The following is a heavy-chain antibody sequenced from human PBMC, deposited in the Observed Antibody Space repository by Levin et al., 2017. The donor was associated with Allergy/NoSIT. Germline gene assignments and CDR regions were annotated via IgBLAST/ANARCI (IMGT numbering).Heavy chain of an antibody. J-gene: IGHJ3*02. Sequence: PGGSLRLSCTVSGITFGDYAMSWFRQAPGKGLEWVGFIRSKTSGGTTEYAASVKGRFTISRDDSKSIAYLQMNSLKTEDTAVYYCRCWLVGRDAFDSWGQGTMVTVSS. V-gene: IGHV3-49*03. CDR2: IRSKTSGGTT. CDR3: RCWLVGRDAFDS. CDR1: GITFGDYA. D-gene: IGHD6-19*01.